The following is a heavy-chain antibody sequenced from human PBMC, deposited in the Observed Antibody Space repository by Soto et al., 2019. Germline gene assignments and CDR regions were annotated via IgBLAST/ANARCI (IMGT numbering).Heavy chain of an antibody. CDR3: ATPYGDYVFYYYGMDV. CDR1: GFTFSSYS. Sequence: EVQLVESGGGLVQPGGSLRLSCAASGFTFSSYSMNWVRQAPGKGLEWVSYISSSSSTIYYADSVKGRFTISRDNAKNSLNRQRNSLRDEEKAVYYCATPYGDYVFYYYGMDVWGQGTTVTVSS. J-gene: IGHJ6*02. V-gene: IGHV3-48*02. D-gene: IGHD4-17*01. CDR2: ISSSSSTI.